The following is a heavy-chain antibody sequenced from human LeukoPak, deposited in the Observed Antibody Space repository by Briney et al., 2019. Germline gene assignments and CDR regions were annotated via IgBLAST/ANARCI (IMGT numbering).Heavy chain of an antibody. D-gene: IGHD6-13*01. Sequence: PGGSLRLSCAASGFTFSSYGMHWVRQAPGKGPEWVAVISYDGSNKYYADSVKGRFTISRDNSKNTLYLQMNSLRAEDTAVYYCAKGGGSYSSSWFDYWGQGTLVTVSS. CDR2: ISYDGSNK. CDR1: GFTFSSYG. J-gene: IGHJ4*02. CDR3: AKGGGSYSSSWFDY. V-gene: IGHV3-30*18.